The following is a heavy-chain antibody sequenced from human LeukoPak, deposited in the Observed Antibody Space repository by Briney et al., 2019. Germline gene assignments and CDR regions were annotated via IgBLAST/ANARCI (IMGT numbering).Heavy chain of an antibody. D-gene: IGHD3-10*01. CDR1: GFTFDDYA. Sequence: PGRSLRLSCAASGFTFDDYAMHWVRQAPGKGLEWVSGISWNSGSIGYADSVKGRFTISRDNAKNSLYLQMNSLRAEDTAVYYCARDSGRGVTDYWGQGTLVTVSS. CDR3: ARDSGRGVTDY. CDR2: ISWNSGSI. V-gene: IGHV3-9*01. J-gene: IGHJ4*02.